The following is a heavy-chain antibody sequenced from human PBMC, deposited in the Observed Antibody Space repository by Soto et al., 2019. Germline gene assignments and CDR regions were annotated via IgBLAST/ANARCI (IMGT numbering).Heavy chain of an antibody. CDR1: GFTFSSYG. D-gene: IGHD3-3*01. V-gene: IGHV3-30*18. CDR2: ISYDGSNK. J-gene: IGHJ6*03. Sequence: PGGSLRLSCAASGFTFSSYGMHWVRQAPGKGLEWVAVISYDGSNKYYADSVKGRFTISRDNSKNTLYLQMNSLRAEDTAVYYCAKVCEVAYYYYMDVWGKATTVTVSS. CDR3: AKVCEVAYYYYMDV.